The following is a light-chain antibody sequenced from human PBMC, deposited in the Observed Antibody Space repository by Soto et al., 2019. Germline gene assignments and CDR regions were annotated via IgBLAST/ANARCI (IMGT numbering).Light chain of an antibody. CDR1: IIGSKS. J-gene: IGLJ1*01. Sequence: SYALTQPPSVSVAPGQTARITCGGNIIGSKSVHWYQQKPGQAPVLVVYDDSDRPSGIPERFSGSNSGITATLTISRVEAGDEADYYCQVWHSSSDHYVFGTGTKVTVL. CDR2: DDS. V-gene: IGLV3-21*02. CDR3: QVWHSSSDHYV.